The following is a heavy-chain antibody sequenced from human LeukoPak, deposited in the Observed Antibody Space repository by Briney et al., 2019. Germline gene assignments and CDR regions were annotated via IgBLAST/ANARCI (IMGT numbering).Heavy chain of an antibody. Sequence: GGSLRLSCAASGFTFSDYYMSWIRQAPGKGLEWVSYISSSGSTIYYADSVKGRFTISRDNAKNSLYLQMNSLRAEDTAVYYCARGLRRYCSSTSCYEWGYWGQGTLVTLSS. CDR3: ARGLRRYCSSTSCYEWGY. CDR2: ISSSGSTI. J-gene: IGHJ4*02. D-gene: IGHD2-2*01. CDR1: GFTFSDYY. V-gene: IGHV3-11*01.